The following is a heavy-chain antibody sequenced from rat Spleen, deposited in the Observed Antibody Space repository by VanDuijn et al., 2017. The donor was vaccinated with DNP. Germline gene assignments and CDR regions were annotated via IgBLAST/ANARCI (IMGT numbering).Heavy chain of an antibody. CDR3: TVGPY. J-gene: IGHJ2*01. V-gene: IGHV6-8*01. CDR1: GFTFSTAW. Sequence: EVQVLESGGGLVQPGNSLKLSCATSGFTFSTAWMNWVRQSPEKQLEWVAQIKAKSNNYATDYAESVKGRFTISRDDSKSSVCLQMNNLKEEDTAIYYCTVGPYWGQGVMVTVSS. CDR2: IKAKSNNYAT.